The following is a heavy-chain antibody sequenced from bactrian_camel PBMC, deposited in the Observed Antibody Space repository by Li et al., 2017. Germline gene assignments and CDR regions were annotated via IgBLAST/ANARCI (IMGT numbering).Heavy chain of an antibody. CDR2: IEPDGST. Sequence: HVQLVESGGGSVQAGGSLRLSCAASGYGHITTTMGWFRQAPGKKREVVAIIEPDGSTTYTDAVKGRFIISLDNARKTLYLEMNSLKPDDTAMYYCAADCYYSEYDRAIQYNDWGQGTQVTVS. D-gene: IGHD4*01. V-gene: IGHV3S53*01. J-gene: IGHJ4*01. CDR3: AADCYYSEYDRAIQYND. CDR1: GYGHITTT.